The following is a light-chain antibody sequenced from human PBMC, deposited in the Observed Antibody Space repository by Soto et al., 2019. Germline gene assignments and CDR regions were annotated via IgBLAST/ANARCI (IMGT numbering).Light chain of an antibody. CDR2: GNS. V-gene: IGLV1-40*01. CDR3: QSYDSSPHVV. Sequence: QAVVTQPPSVSGAPGQRVTISCTGSSSNIGAGYDVHWYQQLPGTAPKLLIYGNSNRPSGVPDRFSGSKSGTSASLAITGLQAEDEADYYYQSYDSSPHVVYGGGTKVTVL. J-gene: IGLJ2*01. CDR1: SSNIGAGYD.